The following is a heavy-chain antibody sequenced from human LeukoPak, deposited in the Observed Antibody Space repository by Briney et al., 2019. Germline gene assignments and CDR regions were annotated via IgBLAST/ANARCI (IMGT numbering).Heavy chain of an antibody. V-gene: IGHV4-34*01. CDR2: INHSGST. CDR3: ARVKAVAGTLPHLLDY. D-gene: IGHD6-19*01. CDR1: GVSFSGYY. Sequence: SETLSLTRAVYGVSFSGYYWSWIRQPPGKGLEWIGEINHSGSTNYNPSLKSRLTISKDKFKNQFSLKLTSVTVADTAVYFCARVKAVAGTLPHLLDYWGQGTLVTVSS. J-gene: IGHJ4*01.